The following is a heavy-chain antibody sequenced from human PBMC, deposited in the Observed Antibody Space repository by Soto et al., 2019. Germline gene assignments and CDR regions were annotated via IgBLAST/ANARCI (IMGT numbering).Heavy chain of an antibody. V-gene: IGHV1-2*04. J-gene: IGHJ5*02. Sequence: ASVKVSCKASGYTFTGYYMHWVRQAPGQGLEWMGWINPNSGGTNYAQKFQGWVTMTRDTSISTAYMELSRLRSGDTAVYYCAVAAAGSPNWFDPWGQGTLVTVSS. CDR3: AVAAAGSPNWFDP. CDR2: INPNSGGT. D-gene: IGHD6-13*01. CDR1: GYTFTGYY.